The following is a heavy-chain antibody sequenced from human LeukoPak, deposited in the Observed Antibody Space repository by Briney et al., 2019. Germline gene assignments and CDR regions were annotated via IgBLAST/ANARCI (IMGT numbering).Heavy chain of an antibody. V-gene: IGHV1-3*03. CDR1: GYTFFNYA. CDR2: INTRTGNA. CDR3: AKDSGSGWYEFR. Sequence: ASVKASCKASGYTFFNYAIHWVRQAPGQRLEWMGWINTRTGNAYYSQELQGRLTITRDTSASTAYMELSSLRSEDMAVYYCAKDSGSGWYEFRWGQGTLVTVSS. D-gene: IGHD6-19*01. J-gene: IGHJ4*02.